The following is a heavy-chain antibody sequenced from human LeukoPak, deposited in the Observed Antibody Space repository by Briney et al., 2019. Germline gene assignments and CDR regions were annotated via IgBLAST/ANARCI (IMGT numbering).Heavy chain of an antibody. Sequence: PSETLSLTCAVSGGSISSSNWWSWVRQPPGKGLEWIGEIYHSGSTNYNPSLKSRVTISVDKTKHQFSLKLSSVAAADTAVYYCARWGDSASHPYYFDYWGQGTLVTVS. CDR1: GGSISSSNW. D-gene: IGHD1-26*01. CDR2: IYHSGST. CDR3: ARWGDSASHPYYFDY. J-gene: IGHJ4*02. V-gene: IGHV4-4*02.